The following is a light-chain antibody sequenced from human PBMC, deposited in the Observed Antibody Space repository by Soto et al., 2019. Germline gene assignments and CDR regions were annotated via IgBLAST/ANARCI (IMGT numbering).Light chain of an antibody. CDR1: ALPKKF. J-gene: IGLJ2*01. Sequence: SYELTQPPSVSVSPGQTARITCSGDALPKKFASWYQQKSGQAPLLVIYDDSRRPSGIPERFSGSSSGTVATLTVTEAQVEDEADYYCYSLDHSPNIMVFGGGTRLTVL. V-gene: IGLV3-10*01. CDR2: DDS. CDR3: YSLDHSPNIMV.